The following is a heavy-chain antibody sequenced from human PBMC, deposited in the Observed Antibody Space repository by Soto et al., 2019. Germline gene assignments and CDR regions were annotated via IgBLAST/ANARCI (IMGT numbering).Heavy chain of an antibody. Sequence: QVQLVQSGAEVKKPGASVKVSCKTSGYIFTTYDINWVRQAAGQGLEWVGRINPNNGKTDYAESLQRRLTMTRVASISTVYMELSSLTSGDSEVYYCAKVCGGLYNWFEPWGQGTLVIVSS. V-gene: IGHV1-8*01. CDR2: INPNNGKT. CDR3: AKVCGGLYNWFEP. D-gene: IGHD2-21*01. CDR1: GYIFTTYD. J-gene: IGHJ5*02.